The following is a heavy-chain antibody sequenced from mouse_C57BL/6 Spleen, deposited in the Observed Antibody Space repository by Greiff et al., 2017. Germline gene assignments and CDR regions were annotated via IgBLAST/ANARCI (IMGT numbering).Heavy chain of an antibody. CDR3: AKKVYYDYDGWYFDV. CDR1: GFTFSDYG. J-gene: IGHJ1*03. CDR2: ISSGSSTI. D-gene: IGHD2-4*01. Sequence: EVHLVESGGGLVKPGGSLKLSCAASGFTFSDYGMHWVRQAPEKGLEWVAYISSGSSTIYYADTVKGRFTISRDNAKNTLFLQMTSLRSEDTAMYYCAKKVYYDYDGWYFDVWGTGTTVTVSS. V-gene: IGHV5-17*01.